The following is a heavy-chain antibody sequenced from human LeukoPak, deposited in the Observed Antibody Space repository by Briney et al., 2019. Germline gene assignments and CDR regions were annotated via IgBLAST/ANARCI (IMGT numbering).Heavy chain of an antibody. D-gene: IGHD4-17*01. CDR1: GGTFSSYA. V-gene: IGHV1-69*04. CDR3: AMTTVTTFRFVQYYFDY. Sequence: SVKVSCEASGGTFSSYAISWVRQAPGQGLEWMGRIIPILGIANYAQKFQGRVTITADKSTSTAYMELSSLRSEDTAVYYCAMTTVTTFRFVQYYFDYWGQGTLVTVSS. CDR2: IIPILGIA. J-gene: IGHJ4*02.